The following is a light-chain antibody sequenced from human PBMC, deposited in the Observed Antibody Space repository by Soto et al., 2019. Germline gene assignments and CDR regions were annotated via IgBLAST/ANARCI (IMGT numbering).Light chain of an antibody. CDR1: QGISSY. Sequence: DIQLTQSPSFLSASVGDRVTITCRASQGISSYLAWYQQKPGKAPKLLIYAASTLQSGVPSRFSGSGSGTEFHLPISSLEPENFATYYCQHLNSYPPLTFGGGTKVEIK. V-gene: IGKV1-9*01. J-gene: IGKJ4*01. CDR3: QHLNSYPPLT. CDR2: AAS.